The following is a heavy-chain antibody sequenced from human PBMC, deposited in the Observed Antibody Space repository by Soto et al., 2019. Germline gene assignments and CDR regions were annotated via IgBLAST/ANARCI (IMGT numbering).Heavy chain of an antibody. Sequence: QVQLVESGGGVVQPGRSLRLSCAASGFTFSSYGIHWVRQAPGKGLELVAVIWFDGSNKFYADSVKGRFTISRDNSKNTVSLQMNSLRDEDSAAYYCATTGPYWGQGTMVTVSS. CDR1: GFTFSSYG. V-gene: IGHV3-33*01. J-gene: IGHJ4*02. CDR2: IWFDGSNK. CDR3: ATTGPY.